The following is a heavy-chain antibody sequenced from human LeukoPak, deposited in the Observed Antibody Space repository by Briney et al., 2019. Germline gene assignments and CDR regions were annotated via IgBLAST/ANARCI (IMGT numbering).Heavy chain of an antibody. CDR2: ISGSGDST. D-gene: IGHD2-2*01. J-gene: IGHJ6*02. CDR1: GFTFGNYA. Sequence: GGSLRLSCAVSGFTFGNYAMSWVRQAPGKGLEWVSTISGSGDSTFYAGSVKGRFTISRDNSKNMLYLQMNSLRTEDTAIYYCAKHFGYCSDTSCPYKFYYGMDVWGQGTTVAVSS. V-gene: IGHV3-23*01. CDR3: AKHFGYCSDTSCPYKFYYGMDV.